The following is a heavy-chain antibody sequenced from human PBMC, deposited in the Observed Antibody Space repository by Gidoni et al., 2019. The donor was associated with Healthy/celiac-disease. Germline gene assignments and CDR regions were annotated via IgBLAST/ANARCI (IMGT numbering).Heavy chain of an antibody. CDR3: ARGFGLYYDILTGYPDPGWFDP. V-gene: IGHV4-31*03. CDR1: GGPISSGGYY. Sequence: QVQLQESGPGLVKPSPTRSLTCTVSGGPISSGGYYWSWFRQHPGKGLEWIGYIYYSGSTYYNPSLKIRVTISVDASKNPFSLKLSSVTAAYTAVYYCARGFGLYYDILTGYPDPGWFDPWGQGTLVTVSS. D-gene: IGHD3-9*01. CDR2: IYYSGST. J-gene: IGHJ5*02.